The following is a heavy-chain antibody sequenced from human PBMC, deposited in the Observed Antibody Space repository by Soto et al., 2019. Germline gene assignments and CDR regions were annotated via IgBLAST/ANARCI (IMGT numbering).Heavy chain of an antibody. CDR2: ISYTGSA. CDR3: ARVNYGDYYYGMDV. Sequence: NPSETLSLTCTVSGGSINCSYWTWIRHPPGKGLEWIGYISYTGSANYNASLKSRLTISVDTSKNQFSLKLSSVTAADTALYYCARVNYGDYYYGMDVWGQGTTVTVSS. V-gene: IGHV4-59*01. CDR1: GGSINCSY. D-gene: IGHD4-17*01. J-gene: IGHJ6*02.